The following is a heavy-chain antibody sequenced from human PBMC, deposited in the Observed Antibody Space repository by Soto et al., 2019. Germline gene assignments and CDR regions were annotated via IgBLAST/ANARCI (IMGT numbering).Heavy chain of an antibody. CDR2: ISYDGSNK. CDR1: GFTFSSYA. CDR3: ARGPNTVTTLFDY. Sequence: QVQLVESGGGLVQPGRSLRLSCAASGFTFSSYAMHWVRQAPGKGLEWVAVISYDGSNKYYADSVKGRFTISRDNSKNTLYLQMNSLRAEDTAVYYCARGPNTVTTLFDYWGQGTLVTVSS. J-gene: IGHJ4*02. D-gene: IGHD4-17*01. V-gene: IGHV3-30-3*01.